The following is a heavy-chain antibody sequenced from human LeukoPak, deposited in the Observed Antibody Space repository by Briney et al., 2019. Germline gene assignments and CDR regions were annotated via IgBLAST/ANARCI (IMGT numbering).Heavy chain of an antibody. V-gene: IGHV3-9*01. CDR1: GFTFDDYA. J-gene: IGHJ4*02. CDR3: ARGPSSRPPY. Sequence: PGRSLRLSCAASGFTFDDYAMHWVRQAPGKGLEWVSGISWNSGSIGYADSVKGRFTISRDNSKNTLYLQMNSLRAEDTAVYYCARGPSSRPPYWGQGTLVTVSS. CDR2: ISWNSGSI. D-gene: IGHD2-2*01.